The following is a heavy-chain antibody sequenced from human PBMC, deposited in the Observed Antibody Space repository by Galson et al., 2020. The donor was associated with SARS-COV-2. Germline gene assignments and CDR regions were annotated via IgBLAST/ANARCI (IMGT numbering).Heavy chain of an antibody. J-gene: IGHJ6*02. D-gene: IGHD1-1*01. CDR3: VKEHFSGWTFFDMDV. V-gene: IGHV3-23*01. Sequence: QAGGSLRLSCVGSGFTFGSYTMNWVRQAPGKGLEWVSGMRASGGTTYYVDSVKGRFTISRDNSKNTLFLEMNSLRAEDTAVYYCVKEHFSGWTFFDMDVWGQGATVTFSS. CDR1: GFTFGSYT. CDR2: MRASGGTT.